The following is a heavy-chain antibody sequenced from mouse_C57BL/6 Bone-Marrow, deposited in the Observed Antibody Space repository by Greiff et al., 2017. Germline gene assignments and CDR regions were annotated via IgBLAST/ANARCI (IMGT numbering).Heavy chain of an antibody. V-gene: IGHV1-5*01. Sequence: VHVKQSGTVLARPGASVKMSCKTSGYTFTSYWMHWVKQRPGQGLEWIGAIYPGNSDTSYNQKFKGKAKLTAVTSASTAYMALSSLTNEDSAVYYCTGAFYYYGSSPWFAYWGQGTLVTVSA. CDR1: GYTFTSYW. D-gene: IGHD1-1*01. CDR3: TGAFYYYGSSPWFAY. J-gene: IGHJ3*01. CDR2: IYPGNSDT.